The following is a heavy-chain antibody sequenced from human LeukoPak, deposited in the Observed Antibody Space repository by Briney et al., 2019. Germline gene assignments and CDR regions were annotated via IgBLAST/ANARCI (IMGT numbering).Heavy chain of an antibody. Sequence: GSSVKVSCKASGGTFSSYAISWVRQAPGQGLEWMGGIIPILGTANYAQKFQGRVTITADESTSTAYMELSSLRSEDTAVYYCARGLYSSSWSLNFDYWGQGTLVTVSS. D-gene: IGHD6-13*01. J-gene: IGHJ4*02. CDR2: IIPILGTA. V-gene: IGHV1-69*01. CDR1: GGTFSSYA. CDR3: ARGLYSSSWSLNFDY.